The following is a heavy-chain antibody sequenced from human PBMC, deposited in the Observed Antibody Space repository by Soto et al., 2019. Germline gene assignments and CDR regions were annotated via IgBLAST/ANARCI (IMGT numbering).Heavy chain of an antibody. CDR2: VIPMFGTA. CDR3: AGGNLPVPAARFRWFDP. J-gene: IGHJ5*02. Sequence: QVQLVQSGAEVKKPGSSVKVSCTASGGTFSNYSINWVRQAPGQGLEWVGGVIPMFGTANYPQKFQGRLTITADQSTATAYMELSSLRSEDTAVFYCAGGNLPVPAARFRWFDPWGQGTLVTVSS. D-gene: IGHD2-2*01. CDR1: GGTFSNYS. V-gene: IGHV1-69*01.